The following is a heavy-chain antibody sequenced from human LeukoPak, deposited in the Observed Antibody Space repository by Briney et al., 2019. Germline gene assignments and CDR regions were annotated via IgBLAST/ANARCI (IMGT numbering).Heavy chain of an antibody. CDR3: ARGRVGGNY. D-gene: IGHD1-26*01. Sequence: SETLSLTCTVSGGSISSSSYYWGWIRQPPGKGLEWIGSIYYSGSTYYNPSLKSRVTISVDTSKNQFSLKLSSVTAADTAVYYCARGRVGGNYWGQGTLVIVSS. J-gene: IGHJ4*02. CDR2: IYYSGST. CDR1: GGSISSSSYY. V-gene: IGHV4-39*07.